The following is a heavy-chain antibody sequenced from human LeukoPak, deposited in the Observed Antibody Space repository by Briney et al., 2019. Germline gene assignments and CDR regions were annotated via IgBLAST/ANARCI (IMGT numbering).Heavy chain of an antibody. CDR3: ARRAGAYSHPYDY. J-gene: IGHJ4*02. D-gene: IGHD4/OR15-4a*01. V-gene: IGHV3-53*01. Sequence: GGSLRLSCTVSGFTVSSNSMSWVRQAPGKGLEGVSFIYSDNTHYSGSVKGRFTISRDNSKNTLYLQMNSLRAEDTAVYYCARRAGAYSHPYDYWGQGTLVTVSS. CDR1: GFTVSSNS. CDR2: IYSDNT.